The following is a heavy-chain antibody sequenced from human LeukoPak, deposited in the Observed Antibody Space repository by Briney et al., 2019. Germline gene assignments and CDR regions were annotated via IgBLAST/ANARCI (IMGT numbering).Heavy chain of an antibody. CDR1: GFMFGGSA. CDR3: TKSRISFSGQADH. J-gene: IGHJ4*02. D-gene: IGHD5-12*01. CDR2: ISYDGSDK. Sequence: GGPLRLSCAASGFMFGGSAMNWVRQAPGRGLEWVAVISYDGSDKYYADSVKGRFTSSRDNAKNSLYLQMNSLRAEDTAVYYCTKSRISFSGQADHWGQGTLVTVSS. V-gene: IGHV3-30*04.